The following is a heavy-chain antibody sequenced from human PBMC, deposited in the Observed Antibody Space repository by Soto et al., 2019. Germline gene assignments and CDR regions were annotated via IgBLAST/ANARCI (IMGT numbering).Heavy chain of an antibody. CDR1: GVSFSGYY. D-gene: IGHD6-13*01. CDR2: INHSGST. CDR3: ASVIAAATNYYYYYGMDV. Sequence: PSETLSLTCAFYGVSFSGYYGSWIRQPPGKGLEWIGEINHSGSTNYNPSLKSRVTISVDTSKNQFSLKLSSVTAADTAVYYCASVIAAATNYYYYYGMDVWGQGTTVTVSS. J-gene: IGHJ6*02. V-gene: IGHV4-34*01.